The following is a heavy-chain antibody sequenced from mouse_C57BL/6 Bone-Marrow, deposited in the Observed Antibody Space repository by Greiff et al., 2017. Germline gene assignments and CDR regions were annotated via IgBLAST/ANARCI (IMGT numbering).Heavy chain of an antibody. CDR3: ARYGDYYAMDY. CDR1: GYTFTDYY. V-gene: IGHV1-19*01. Sequence: VQLQQSGPVLVKPGASVKMSCKASGYTFTDYYMNWVKQSHGKSLEWIGVINPYNGGTSYNQKFKGKATLTVDKSSSTAYMELNSLISEDSAVYYCARYGDYYAMDYWGQGTSVTVSS. CDR2: INPYNGGT. J-gene: IGHJ4*01. D-gene: IGHD1-1*02.